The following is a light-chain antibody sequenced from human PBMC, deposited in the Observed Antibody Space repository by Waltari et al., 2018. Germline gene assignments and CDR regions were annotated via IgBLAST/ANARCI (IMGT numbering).Light chain of an antibody. CDR1: QSIGRY. CDR2: AAS. Sequence: EVVLTQSPGTLSLSPGERATLSCRASQSIGRYLVWYQQRPGQAPRRLIYAASTSATGIPDRFSGSVSGTYFTLTISRLGPEDFAVYYCQNHERLPATFGQGTKVEIK. V-gene: IGKV3-20*01. CDR3: QNHERLPAT. J-gene: IGKJ1*01.